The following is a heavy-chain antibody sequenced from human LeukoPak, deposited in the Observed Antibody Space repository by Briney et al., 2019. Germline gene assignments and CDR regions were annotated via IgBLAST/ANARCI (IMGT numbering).Heavy chain of an antibody. CDR2: ISGSGGST. V-gene: IGHV3-23*01. Sequence: PGGSLRLSCAASGFTFSSYAMSWVRQAPGKGLEWVSAISGSGGSTYYADSVKGRFTISRDNSKNTLYLQMNSLRAEDTAVYYCAKGYYTIFEVDSYYFDYWGQGTLVTVSS. D-gene: IGHD3-3*01. CDR3: AKGYYTIFEVDSYYFDY. J-gene: IGHJ4*02. CDR1: GFTFSSYA.